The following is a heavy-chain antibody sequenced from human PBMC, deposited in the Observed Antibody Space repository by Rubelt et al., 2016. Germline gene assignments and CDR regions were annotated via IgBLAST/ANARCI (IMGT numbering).Heavy chain of an antibody. D-gene: IGHD1-7*01. V-gene: IGHV1-2*02. CDR1: GYTFTTYY. CDR3: VRENWYYDN. Sequence: QVQLVQSGAEVKKPGASVKVSCKASGYTFTTYYMHWVRQAPGQGLEWMAWINPNSGVPNYAQKFQGRGALTRDTSISTVSMELSRLTSDDTAVYYCVRENWYYDNWGQGTLVTVSS. CDR2: INPNSGVP. J-gene: IGHJ4*02.